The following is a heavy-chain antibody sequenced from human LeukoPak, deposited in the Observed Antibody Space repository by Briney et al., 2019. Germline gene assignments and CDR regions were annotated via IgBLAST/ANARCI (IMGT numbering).Heavy chain of an antibody. Sequence: ASVKVSCKASGGTFSSYAISWVRQAPGQGLEWMGGIIPIFGTANYAQKFQGRVTITADESTSTAYMELSSLRSEDTAVYYCARGRDGSGWYEGVDYWGQGTLVTVSS. J-gene: IGHJ4*02. CDR1: GGTFSSYA. D-gene: IGHD6-19*01. V-gene: IGHV1-69*13. CDR3: ARGRDGSGWYEGVDY. CDR2: IIPIFGTA.